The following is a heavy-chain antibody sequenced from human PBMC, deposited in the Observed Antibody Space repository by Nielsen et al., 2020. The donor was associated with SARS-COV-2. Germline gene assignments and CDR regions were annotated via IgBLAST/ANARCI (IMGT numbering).Heavy chain of an antibody. CDR3: ARVWADNGSGRTFDY. D-gene: IGHD3-10*01. J-gene: IGHJ4*02. Sequence: CGRQATGLALEWMGIINPSGGSTSYAQKFQGRVTMTRDTSTSTVYMELSSLRSEDTAVYYCARVWADNGSGRTFDYWGQGTLVTVSS. CDR2: INPSGGST. V-gene: IGHV1-46*01.